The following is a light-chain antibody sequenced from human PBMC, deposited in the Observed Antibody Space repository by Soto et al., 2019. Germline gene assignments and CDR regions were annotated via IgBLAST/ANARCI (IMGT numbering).Light chain of an antibody. V-gene: IGKV3-15*01. CDR1: QSVSSN. Sequence: ETVMMQSPATLSVSPGERATLSCRASQSVSSNLAWYQQKPGQAPRLLIYGASTRATGIPARFSGSGSGTEFTLTISSLQSEDFAVYYCQQYNDWPPWTFGQGTKVEIK. CDR3: QQYNDWPPWT. J-gene: IGKJ1*01. CDR2: GAS.